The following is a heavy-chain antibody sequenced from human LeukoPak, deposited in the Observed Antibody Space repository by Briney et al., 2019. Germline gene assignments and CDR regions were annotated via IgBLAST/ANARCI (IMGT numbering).Heavy chain of an antibody. CDR2: IYTSGDT. D-gene: IGHD6-13*01. CDR1: GGSVTNYY. Sequence: PSETLSLTCTVSGGSVTNYYWSWIRRPAGKGLEWIGRIYTSGDTNYNPSLKSRVTMSVDTSKNQFSLKLSSVTAADTAVYYCAGSISWYSYFDYWGQGTLVTVSS. CDR3: AGSISWYSYFDY. V-gene: IGHV4-4*07. J-gene: IGHJ4*02.